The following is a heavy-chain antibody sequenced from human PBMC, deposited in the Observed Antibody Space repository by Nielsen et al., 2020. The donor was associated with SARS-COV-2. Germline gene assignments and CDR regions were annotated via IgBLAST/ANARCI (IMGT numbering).Heavy chain of an antibody. CDR2: IYSGNST. D-gene: IGHD5-18*01. V-gene: IGHV3-53*01. CDR1: RFTFSSYT. J-gene: IGHJ6*03. CDR3: ARRDTTKVRDYYYSYMDV. Sequence: GESLKISCAASRFTFSSYTMNWVRQAPGKGLEWVSVIYSGNSTFYADSVKGRFTISRDNSKNTLYLQMNSLRAEDTAVYYCARRDTTKVRDYYYSYMDVWGKGTTVTVSS.